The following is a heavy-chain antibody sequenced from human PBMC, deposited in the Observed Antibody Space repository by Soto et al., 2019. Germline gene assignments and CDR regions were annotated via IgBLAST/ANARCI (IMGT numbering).Heavy chain of an antibody. CDR3: ARGCIQLAYAFDY. D-gene: IGHD3-3*02. J-gene: IGHJ4*02. Sequence: QVQLQESGPRLVKPSETLSLTCSVSGSSFSNFYWSWIRQSAGKGLEWMGRIYTSGATSYNPSHTSRVTMSVDTSQTQMDLRGRSVTAAYTAVYFCARGCIQLAYAFDYWGPGILVTVSS. V-gene: IGHV4-4*07. CDR2: IYTSGAT. CDR1: GSSFSNFY.